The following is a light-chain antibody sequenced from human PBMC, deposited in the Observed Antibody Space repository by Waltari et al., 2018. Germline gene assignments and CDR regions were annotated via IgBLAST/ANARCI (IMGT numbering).Light chain of an antibody. CDR2: SAS. J-gene: IGKJ4*01. Sequence: CRASQSVSNNFLGWYQQRPGQTPRLLIYSASSRATGIPGRFSGSGSGTDFTLTITRLEPEDAAVYYCQQFHTSPRTFGGGTKVEVK. V-gene: IGKV3-20*01. CDR3: QQFHTSPRT. CDR1: QSVSNNF.